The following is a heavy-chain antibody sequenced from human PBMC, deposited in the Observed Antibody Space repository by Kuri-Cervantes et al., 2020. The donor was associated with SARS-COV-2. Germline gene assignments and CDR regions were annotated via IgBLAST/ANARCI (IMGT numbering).Heavy chain of an antibody. D-gene: IGHD2-15*01. J-gene: IGHJ4*02. CDR3: AREAFGYCSGGSCYSHY. CDR2: IKQDGSET. V-gene: IGHV3-7*01. Sequence: GESLKISCAASGFTFSSYEMNWVRQAPGKGLEWVANIKQDGSETYYVDSVKGRFTISRDNAKNSLYLQMNSLRAEDTAVYYCAREAFGYCSGGSCYSHYWGQGTLVTVSS. CDR1: GFTFSSYE.